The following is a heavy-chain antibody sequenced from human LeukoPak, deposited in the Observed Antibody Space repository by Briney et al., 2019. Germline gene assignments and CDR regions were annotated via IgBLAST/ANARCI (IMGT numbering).Heavy chain of an antibody. D-gene: IGHD3-10*01. CDR1: GFAFSTYG. J-gene: IGHJ4*02. Sequence: GRSLRLSCAASGFAFSTYGMHWVRQAPGKGLEWVAVISYDGSNKYYADSVKGRFTISRDNSKNTLYLQMSSLRAEAPAEYYCAKDRGVAYDSGSLGFDYWGQGTLVTVSS. CDR2: ISYDGSNK. V-gene: IGHV3-30*18. CDR3: AKDRGVAYDSGSLGFDY.